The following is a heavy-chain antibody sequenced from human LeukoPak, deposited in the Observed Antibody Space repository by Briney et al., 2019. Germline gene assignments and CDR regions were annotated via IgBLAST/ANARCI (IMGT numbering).Heavy chain of an antibody. CDR2: ISAYNGNT. J-gene: IGHJ6*02. CDR1: GYTFTSYG. Sequence: ASVKVSCKASGYTFTSYGISWVRQAPGQGLEWMGWISAYNGNTNYAQKLQGRVTMPTDTSTSTAYMELRSLRSDDTAVYYCARGGPQNYYGSASYYYYYGMDGWGQGTTVTVSS. CDR3: ARGGPQNYYGSASYYYYYGMDG. V-gene: IGHV1-18*01. D-gene: IGHD3-10*01.